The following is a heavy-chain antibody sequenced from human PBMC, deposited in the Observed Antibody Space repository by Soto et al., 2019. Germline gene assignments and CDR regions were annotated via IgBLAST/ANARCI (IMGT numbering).Heavy chain of an antibody. CDR2: ISAYNGNT. CDR1: GYTFTSYG. D-gene: IGHD6-13*01. CDR3: ARDAGYRSGWYSGLWGYYYGLDV. Sequence: ASVKVSCKASGYTFTSYGISWVRQAPGQGLEWMGWISAYNGNTNYAQKLQGRVTMTTDTSTSTAYMELRSLRSDDTAVHYCARDAGYRSGWYSGLWGYYYGLDVWGQGTTVTVSS. J-gene: IGHJ6*02. V-gene: IGHV1-18*01.